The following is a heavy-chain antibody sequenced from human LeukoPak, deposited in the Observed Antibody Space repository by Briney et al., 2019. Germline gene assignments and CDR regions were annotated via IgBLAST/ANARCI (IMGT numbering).Heavy chain of an antibody. V-gene: IGHV3-30*18. CDR2: ISYDGSNK. CDR1: GFTFSSYG. Sequence: GGSLRLSCAASGFTFSSYGMHWVRQAPGKGLEWVAVISYDGSNKYYADSVKGRFTISRDNSKSTLYLQMNSLRAEDTAVYYCAKDRRIAAAGYYYYGMDVWGQGTTVTVSS. CDR3: AKDRRIAAAGYYYYGMDV. J-gene: IGHJ6*02. D-gene: IGHD6-13*01.